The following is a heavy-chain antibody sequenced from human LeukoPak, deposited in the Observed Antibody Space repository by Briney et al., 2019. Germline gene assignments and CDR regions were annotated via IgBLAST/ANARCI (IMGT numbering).Heavy chain of an antibody. D-gene: IGHD5-18*01. CDR2: IIPIFGTA. J-gene: IGHJ5*02. V-gene: IGHV1-69*05. CDR1: GYTFTSYF. Sequence: SVKVSCKASGYTFTSYFMSWVRQAPGQGLEWMGRIIPIFGTANYAQKFPGRVTITTDESTSTAYMELSSLRSEDTAVYYCARAPIGIKVTSWFDPWGQGTLVTVSS. CDR3: ARAPIGIKVTSWFDP.